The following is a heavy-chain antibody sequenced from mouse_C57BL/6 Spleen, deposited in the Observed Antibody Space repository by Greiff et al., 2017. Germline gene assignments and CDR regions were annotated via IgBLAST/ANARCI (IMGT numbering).Heavy chain of an antibody. V-gene: IGHV1-52*01. Sequence: QVQLQQPGAELVRPGSSVKLSCKASGYTFTSYWMHWVKQRPIQGLEWIGNIDPSDSETHYNQKFKDKATLTVDKSSSTAYMQLSSLTSEDSAVYYCARAGIYYGYDWGQGTTLTVSS. J-gene: IGHJ2*01. CDR1: GYTFTSYW. CDR2: IDPSDSET. D-gene: IGHD2-2*01. CDR3: ARAGIYYGYD.